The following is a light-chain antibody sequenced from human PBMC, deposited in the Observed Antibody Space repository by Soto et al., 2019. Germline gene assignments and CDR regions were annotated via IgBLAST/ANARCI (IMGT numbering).Light chain of an antibody. CDR1: QSVFYSSNNKNY. V-gene: IGKV4-1*01. CDR2: WAS. Sequence: DIVMTQSPDSLAVSLGERATINCKSSQSVFYSSNNKNYLAWYQQKPGQPPKLLIYWASTRESGVPDRFSGSGSGTDFTLTISSLQAEDVAVYYCQQYYGIPYTFGQGTKREIK. J-gene: IGKJ2*01. CDR3: QQYYGIPYT.